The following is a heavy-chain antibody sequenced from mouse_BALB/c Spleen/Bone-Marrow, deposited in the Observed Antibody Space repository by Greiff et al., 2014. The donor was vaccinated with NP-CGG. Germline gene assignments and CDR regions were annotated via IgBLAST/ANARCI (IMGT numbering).Heavy chain of an antibody. J-gene: IGHJ2*01. V-gene: IGHV1S81*02. CDR1: GYTFTSYW. D-gene: IGHD2-10*02. CDR3: ARKKYGNYDYFDY. Sequence: QVHVKQSGTELVKPGASVKLSCKASGYTFTSYWMHWVKQRPGQGLEWIGEINPNSGRKNYNEKFKSKATLTVDRSSSTAYMQLSSLTSEDSALYYCARKKYGNYDYFDYWGQGTTLTVSS. CDR2: INPNSGRK.